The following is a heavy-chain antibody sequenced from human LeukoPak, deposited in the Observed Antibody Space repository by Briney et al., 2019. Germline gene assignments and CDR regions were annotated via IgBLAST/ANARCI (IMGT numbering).Heavy chain of an antibody. V-gene: IGHV1-2*02. J-gene: IGHJ6*02. CDR3: ARLHYGDPPGYYYYGMDV. CDR2: INPDSGGT. D-gene: IGHD4-17*01. CDR1: GYTFTDHF. Sequence: ASVKVSCKASGYTFTDHFMHWVRQAPGQGLEWMGWINPDSGGTNYAQKFQGRVTMTRDTSITTAYMELRSLRSDDTAVYYCARLHYGDPPGYYYYGMDVWGQGTTVTVSS.